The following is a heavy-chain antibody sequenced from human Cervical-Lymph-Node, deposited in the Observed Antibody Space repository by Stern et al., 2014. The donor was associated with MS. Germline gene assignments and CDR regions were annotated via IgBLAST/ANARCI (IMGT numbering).Heavy chain of an antibody. CDR2: IYSDGST. D-gene: IGHD1-26*01. J-gene: IGHJ5*01. V-gene: IGHV4-59*02. CDR1: GGSVSSKY. Sequence: QLQLQESGPGLVKPSETVSLTCAVSGGSVSSKYWNWIRQPPGKGLEWIGYIYSDGSTNYNPSLKIRVVISLDTSTNQVSLSLTSVTAADTAVYYCARVTGRGTRQNWFDSWGQGTLVTVSS. CDR3: ARVTGRGTRQNWFDS.